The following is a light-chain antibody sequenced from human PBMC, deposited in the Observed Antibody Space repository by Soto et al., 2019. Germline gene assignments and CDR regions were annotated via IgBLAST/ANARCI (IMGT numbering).Light chain of an antibody. Sequence: EIVMTQSPATLSVSPGERATLSYRASQSVSSNLAWYQQKPGQAPRLLIYGASTRATGIPARFSGSGSGTEFTLTISSLQSEDFAVYYCQQYNNWRTWTFGQGTKVEIK. CDR3: QQYNNWRTWT. CDR2: GAS. J-gene: IGKJ1*01. CDR1: QSVSSN. V-gene: IGKV3-15*01.